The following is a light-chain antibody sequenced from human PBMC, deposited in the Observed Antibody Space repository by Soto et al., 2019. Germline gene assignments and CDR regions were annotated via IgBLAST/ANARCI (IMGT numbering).Light chain of an antibody. Sequence: EIVLTQSPGTLSLSPGERATLSCRASQSVSSSYLAWYQQKPGQAPRLLIYGASSRATGIPDRFSGSGSGTDFTLTISRLEPEDFAVYYGQHYGGSLPYTVDQGTKLEIK. CDR3: QHYGGSLPYT. V-gene: IGKV3-20*01. CDR2: GAS. CDR1: QSVSSSY. J-gene: IGKJ2*01.